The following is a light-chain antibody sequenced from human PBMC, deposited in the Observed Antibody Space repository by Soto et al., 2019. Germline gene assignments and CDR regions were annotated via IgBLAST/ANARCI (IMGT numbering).Light chain of an antibody. V-gene: IGLV2-14*01. Sequence: QPVLTQPASVSGSPGQSITISCXGSSSXXGGYNYVSWYQQHPGKAPKVMIYDVSNRPSGVSNRFSGSKSGKTASLTISGLQAEDEADYYCSSYTSSNTRVVFGGGTKLTVL. J-gene: IGLJ2*01. CDR3: SSYTSSNTRVV. CDR1: SSXXGGYNY. CDR2: DVS.